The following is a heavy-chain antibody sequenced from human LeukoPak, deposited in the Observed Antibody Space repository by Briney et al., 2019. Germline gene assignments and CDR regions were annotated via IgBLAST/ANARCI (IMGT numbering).Heavy chain of an antibody. V-gene: IGHV4-34*01. CDR2: INHSGST. CDR3: ATVGHSSGIAAAGMSNWFDP. CDR1: GGSFSGYY. D-gene: IGHD6-13*01. J-gene: IGHJ5*02. Sequence: SETLSLTCAVYGGSFSGYYWSWIRQPPGKGLEWIGEINHSGSTNYNPSLKSRVTISVDTSKNQFSLKLSSVTAADTAVYYCATVGHSSGIAAAGMSNWFDPWGQGTLVTVSS.